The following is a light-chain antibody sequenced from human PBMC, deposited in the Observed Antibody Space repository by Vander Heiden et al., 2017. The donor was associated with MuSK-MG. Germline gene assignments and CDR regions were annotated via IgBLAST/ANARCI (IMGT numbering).Light chain of an antibody. CDR1: QAITSS. CDR2: AAS. CDR3: QQYYGTPVT. J-gene: IGKJ4*01. V-gene: IGKV1-NL1*01. Sequence: DIQMTQSPSSLSASVGDRVTITCRASQAITSSLAWYQQKPAKAPKLLLHAASRLETWVPSRFSGSGSGTDFSLTISSLHPEDYTTYYCQQYYGTPVTFGGGTKVELK.